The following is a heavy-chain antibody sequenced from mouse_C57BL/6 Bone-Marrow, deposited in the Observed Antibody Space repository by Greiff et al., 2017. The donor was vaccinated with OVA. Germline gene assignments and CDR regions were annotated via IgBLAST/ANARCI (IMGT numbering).Heavy chain of an antibody. CDR3: ARWYSYYYDSSSYYARDY. CDR1: GYTFTSYG. V-gene: IGHV1-81*01. Sequence: VQLQQSGAELARPGASVKLSCKASGYTFTSYGISWVKQRTGQGLEWIGEIYPRSGNTYYNEKFKGKATLTADKSSSTAYMELRSLTSEDSAVYFCARWYSYYYDSSSYYARDYWGQGTSVTVSS. J-gene: IGHJ4*01. D-gene: IGHD1-1*01. CDR2: IYPRSGNT.